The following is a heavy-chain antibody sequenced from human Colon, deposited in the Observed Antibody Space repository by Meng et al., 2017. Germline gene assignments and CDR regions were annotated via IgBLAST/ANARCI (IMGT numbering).Heavy chain of an antibody. D-gene: IGHD4-17*01. V-gene: IGHV4-4*02. CDR1: GGSISSIHW. CDR3: ASIYRYGDYGDYFDY. J-gene: IGHJ4*02. CDR2: IYHSGAT. Sequence: QVQSQASDPGLVKLSGTLSRTCAVSGGSISSIHWWSWVRQPPGKGLEWIGEIYHSGATNYSPSLKSRVTISVDKSKNQFSLKLSSMTAADTAVYYCASIYRYGDYGDYFDYWGQGTLVTVSS.